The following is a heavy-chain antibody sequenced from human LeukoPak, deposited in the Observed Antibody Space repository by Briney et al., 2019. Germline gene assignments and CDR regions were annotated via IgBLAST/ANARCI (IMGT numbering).Heavy chain of an antibody. V-gene: IGHV3-30*03. J-gene: IGHJ6*03. D-gene: IGHD5/OR15-5a*01. Sequence: PGGSLRLSCAASGFTFSSYSMNWVRQAPGKGLEWVAFISYDGSNKYYADSVKGRFTISRDNSKNTLYLQMNSLRAEDTALYYCARGSRAIVSTKFARGRYMDVWGKGTTVTVSS. CDR1: GFTFSSYS. CDR3: ARGSRAIVSTKFARGRYMDV. CDR2: ISYDGSNK.